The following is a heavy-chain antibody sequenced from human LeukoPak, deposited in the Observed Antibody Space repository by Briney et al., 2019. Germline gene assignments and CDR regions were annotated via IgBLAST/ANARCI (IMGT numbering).Heavy chain of an antibody. V-gene: IGHV3-30*18. J-gene: IGHJ4*02. CDR1: GFTFSSYG. CDR3: AKEAHDSVVLY. CDR2: ISYDGSNK. Sequence: PGRYLRLSCAASGFTFSSYGMQWVRQAPGKGLEWVAVISYDGSNKYYADSVKGRFTISRDNSKNTLDLQMNNLGAEDTALYFCAKEAHDSVVLYWGQGTLVDVSS. D-gene: IGHD2-15*01.